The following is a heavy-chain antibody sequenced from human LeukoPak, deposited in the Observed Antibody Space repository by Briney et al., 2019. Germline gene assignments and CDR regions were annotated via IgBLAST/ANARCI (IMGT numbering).Heavy chain of an antibody. CDR1: GGSISIYY. D-gene: IGHD3-16*01. V-gene: IGHV4-59*08. J-gene: IGHJ5*02. CDR3: ARHLGQMRFDP. Sequence: SETLSLTCTVSGGSISIYYWSWIRRPPGRGLEWIGYIDHSGTTNYNPSLKSRVTISVDTSKNQFSLRVSSVTAADTAVYYCARHLGQMRFDPWGQGTLVTVSS. CDR2: IDHSGTT.